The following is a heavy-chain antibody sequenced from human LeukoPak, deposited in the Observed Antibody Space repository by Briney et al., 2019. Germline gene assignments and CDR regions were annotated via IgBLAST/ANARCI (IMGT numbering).Heavy chain of an antibody. V-gene: IGHV3-15*01. D-gene: IGHD6-19*01. CDR2: IKSKTDGGAT. Sequence: KAGGSLRLSCAASEFTFRNAWMSWVRQAPGKGLEWVGRIKSKTDGGATDYAAPVKGRFTISRDDSKTTLYLQMNSLKTEDTAVYYCTTEGYSSAWYPWFDYWGQGTLVTVSP. CDR1: EFTFRNAW. CDR3: TTEGYSSAWYPWFDY. J-gene: IGHJ4*02.